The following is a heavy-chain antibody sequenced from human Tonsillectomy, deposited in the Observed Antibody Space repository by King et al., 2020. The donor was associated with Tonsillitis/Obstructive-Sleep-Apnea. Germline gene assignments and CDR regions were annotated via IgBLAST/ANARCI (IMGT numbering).Heavy chain of an antibody. CDR3: STGNYYDSSYYYRFDY. J-gene: IGHJ4*02. Sequence: VQLVESGGGLVKPGGSLRLSCAASGFPFSNVWMNWVRQAPGKGLEWVGRIKSKTDGGTTDYAEPVKGRFTISRDDSKNTLYLQMNSLKTEDTAIYYCSTGNYYDSSYYYRFDYWGQGTLVTVSS. V-gene: IGHV3-15*07. CDR2: IKSKTDGGTT. CDR1: GFPFSNVW. D-gene: IGHD3-22*01.